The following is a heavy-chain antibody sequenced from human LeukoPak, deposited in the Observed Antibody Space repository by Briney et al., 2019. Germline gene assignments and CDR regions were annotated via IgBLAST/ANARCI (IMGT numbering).Heavy chain of an antibody. CDR1: GYTFTSYG. CDR2: ISAYNGNT. J-gene: IGHJ4*02. Sequence: ASVKVCCKASGYTFTSYGISWVRQAPGQGLEWMGWISAYNGNTNYAQKLQGRVTMTTDTSTSTAYMELRSLRSDDTAVYYCARSAVAGTLSAYYFHYWGQGTLVTVSS. CDR3: ARSAVAGTLSAYYFHY. V-gene: IGHV1-18*01. D-gene: IGHD6-19*01.